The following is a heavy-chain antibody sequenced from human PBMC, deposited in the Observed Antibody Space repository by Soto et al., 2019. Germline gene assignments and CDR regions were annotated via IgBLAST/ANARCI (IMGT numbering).Heavy chain of an antibody. CDR3: ARSRVGTGRHYYGMDV. D-gene: IGHD3-10*01. J-gene: IGHJ6*02. V-gene: IGHV1-2*04. CDR1: GYTFTGYS. Sequence: GASVKVSCKASGYTFTGYSMHWVRHAPGQGLEWMGGINPNSGGTNYAQKFQGWVTMTRDTSISTGYMELSRLRSDDTAVYYCARSRVGTGRHYYGMDVWGQGTTVTVSS. CDR2: INPNSGGT.